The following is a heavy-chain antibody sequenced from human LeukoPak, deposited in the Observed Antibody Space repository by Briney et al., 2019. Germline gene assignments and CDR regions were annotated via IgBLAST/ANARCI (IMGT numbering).Heavy chain of an antibody. J-gene: IGHJ4*02. CDR1: GGSFSGYY. D-gene: IGHD3-16*02. CDR2: INHSGST. Sequence: RPSETPSLTCAVYGGSFSGYYWSWIRQPPGKGLEWIGEINHSGSTNYNPSLKSRVTISVDTSKNQFSLKLSSVTAADTAVYYCARRGSGYAYVWGSYRHRYCFDYWGQGTLVTVSS. CDR3: ARRGSGYAYVWGSYRHRYCFDY. V-gene: IGHV4-34*01.